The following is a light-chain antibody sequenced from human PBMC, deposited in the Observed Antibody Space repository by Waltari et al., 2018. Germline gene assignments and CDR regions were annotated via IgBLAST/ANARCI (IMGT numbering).Light chain of an antibody. CDR3: QQSHSAPRT. Sequence: DIQMTQSPSSLSASVADRVTITCRASQSISSYLYWYQQKPGKAPKLLIFAASSLESGVPSRFSGSGSGTDFTLTITSLQPEDFATYYCQQSHSAPRTFGQGTKVEIK. J-gene: IGKJ1*01. V-gene: IGKV1-39*01. CDR1: QSISSY. CDR2: AAS.